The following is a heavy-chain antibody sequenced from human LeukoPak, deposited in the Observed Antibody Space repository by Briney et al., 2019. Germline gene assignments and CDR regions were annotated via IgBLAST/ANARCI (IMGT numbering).Heavy chain of an antibody. CDR1: GFTFSDYT. D-gene: IGHD2-21*02. Sequence: PGGSLRLSCAASGFTFSDYTMNWVRQAPGKGLEYVSSISGSSRHIYYADSVKGRFTISRDNTKSSLYLQTNSLRVEDMAVYYCARGYCGGDCYGDWGQGTLVTVSS. CDR2: ISGSSRHI. CDR3: ARGYCGGDCYGD. V-gene: IGHV3-21*01. J-gene: IGHJ1*01.